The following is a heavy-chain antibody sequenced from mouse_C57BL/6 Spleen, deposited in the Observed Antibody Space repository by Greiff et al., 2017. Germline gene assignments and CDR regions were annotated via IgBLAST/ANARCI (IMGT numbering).Heavy chain of an antibody. CDR3: ARNYYGSSLYYFDD. CDR1: GFSLSTSGMG. J-gene: IGHJ2*01. D-gene: IGHD1-1*01. Sequence: QVTLKVSGPGILQSSQTLSLTCYFSGFSLSTSGMGVSWIRQPSGKGLEGLAHIYWDDDKRYKPSLKSQLTISKETSRNQVFLKITSVDTADTATYYCARNYYGSSLYYFDDWGQGTTLTVSS. V-gene: IGHV8-12*01. CDR2: IYWDDDK.